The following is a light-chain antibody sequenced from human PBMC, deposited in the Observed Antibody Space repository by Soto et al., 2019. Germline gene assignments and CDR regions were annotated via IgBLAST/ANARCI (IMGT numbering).Light chain of an antibody. Sequence: EIVMTQSPATLSVSPGERATLSGRASQSLRSNLAWYQQKPGQAPRLLIYGASTRATGIPARFSGSGSGTEFTLTISSLQSEDFTVYYCQQYNNWPLTFGGGTKVEIK. V-gene: IGKV3-15*01. J-gene: IGKJ4*01. CDR3: QQYNNWPLT. CDR2: GAS. CDR1: QSLRSN.